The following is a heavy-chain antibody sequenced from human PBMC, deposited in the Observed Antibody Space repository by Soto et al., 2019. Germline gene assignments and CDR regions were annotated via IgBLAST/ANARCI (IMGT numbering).Heavy chain of an antibody. CDR2: MNPNSGNT. D-gene: IGHD3-9*01. CDR1: GYTFTSYD. V-gene: IGHV1-8*01. CDR3: ARSQTPLLRYFDWLFDDFDY. J-gene: IGHJ4*02. Sequence: ASVKVSCKASGYTFTSYDINWVRQATGQGLEWMGWMNPNSGNTGYAQKFQGRVTMTRNTSISTVYMELSSLRSEDTAVYYCARSQTPLLRYFDWLFDDFDYWGQGTLVTVSS.